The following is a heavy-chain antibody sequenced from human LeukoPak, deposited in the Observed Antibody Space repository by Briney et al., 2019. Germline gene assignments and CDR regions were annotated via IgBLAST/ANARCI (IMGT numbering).Heavy chain of an antibody. D-gene: IGHD6-13*01. Sequence: ASVKVSCKASGYTFTGYYMHWVRQAPGQGLEWMGWINPNSGGTNYAQKFQGRVTMTRDTSISTAYMELSSLRSEDTAVYYCARTSAAGIYYYYYYMDVWGKGTTVTISS. V-gene: IGHV1-2*02. CDR2: INPNSGGT. CDR1: GYTFTGYY. CDR3: ARTSAAGIYYYYYYMDV. J-gene: IGHJ6*03.